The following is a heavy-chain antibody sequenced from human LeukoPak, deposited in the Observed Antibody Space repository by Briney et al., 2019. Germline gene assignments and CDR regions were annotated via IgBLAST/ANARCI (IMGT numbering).Heavy chain of an antibody. CDR2: INLDGRNT. CDR1: GFKFDDYT. J-gene: IGHJ5*01. V-gene: IGHV3-43*01. D-gene: IGHD1-1*01. CDR3: TKVRRFHSLQLLFDS. Sequence: PGGSLRLSCAASGFKFDDYTMHWVRQAPGKGLEWVSLINLDGRNTYFADSVKGRFTISRDNSKNSLYLQMNTLRTEDTALYYCTKVRRFHSLQLLFDSWGQGTRVTVSS.